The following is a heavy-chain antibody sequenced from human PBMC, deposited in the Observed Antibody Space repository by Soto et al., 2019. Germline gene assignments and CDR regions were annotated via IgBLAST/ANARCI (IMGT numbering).Heavy chain of an antibody. D-gene: IGHD4-17*01. CDR1: GDSISSTFYY. CDR3: ARRGYGDYSLSD. CDR2: LHSNGST. Sequence: QVFLKESGPGLVKPSETLSLTCTVSGDSISSTFYYWAWVRQPPGKGLEWVGTLHSNGSTHYSPSRRTRVSISGDTSKNQFSLRMTSVTAADTAFYYCARRGYGDYSLSDWGQGTLVTVSS. V-gene: IGHV4-39*01. J-gene: IGHJ4*02.